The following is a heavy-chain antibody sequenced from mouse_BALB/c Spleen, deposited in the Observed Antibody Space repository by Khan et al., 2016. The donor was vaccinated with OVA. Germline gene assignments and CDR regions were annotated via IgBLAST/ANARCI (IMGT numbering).Heavy chain of an antibody. J-gene: IGHJ2*01. CDR2: ISGDSNTI. D-gene: IGHD1-1*01. V-gene: IGHV5-17*02. CDR1: GFSFSSFG. Sequence: EVQLVESGGDLVQPGGSRRLSCAASGFSFSSFGMHWVRQAPEKGLEWVAYISGDSNTIYYADTVKGRFTISRDNPKNTLFLQMISLRSEDTAMYYCARSYYYGFYFDQWGQGTTLTVSS. CDR3: ARSYYYGFYFDQ.